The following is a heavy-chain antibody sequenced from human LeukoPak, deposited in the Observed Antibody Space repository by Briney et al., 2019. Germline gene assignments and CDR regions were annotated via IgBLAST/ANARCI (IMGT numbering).Heavy chain of an antibody. CDR2: ISSSSYI. CDR3: ARDVVATSRCDY. Sequence: GGSLRLSCAASGFTFSSYSMNWVRQAPGKGLEWVSSISSSSYIYYADSVKGRFTISRDNAKNSLYLQMNSLRAEDTAVYYCARDVVATSRCDYWGQGTLVTVSS. J-gene: IGHJ4*02. CDR1: GFTFSSYS. V-gene: IGHV3-21*01. D-gene: IGHD5-12*01.